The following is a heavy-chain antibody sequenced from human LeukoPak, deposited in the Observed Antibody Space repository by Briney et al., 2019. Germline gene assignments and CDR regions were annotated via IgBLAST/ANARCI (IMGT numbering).Heavy chain of an antibody. V-gene: IGHV3-30*04. CDR1: GFTFSSYA. J-gene: IGHJ4*02. CDR3: AKDEGWGSYRSGRLDY. CDR2: ISYDGSNK. Sequence: GGSLRLSCAASGFTFSSYAMHWVRQAPGKGLEWVAVISYDGSNKYYADSVKGRFTISRDNSKNTLFLQMNSLRAEDTAVYYCAKDEGWGSYRSGRLDYWGQGTLVTVSS. D-gene: IGHD3-16*02.